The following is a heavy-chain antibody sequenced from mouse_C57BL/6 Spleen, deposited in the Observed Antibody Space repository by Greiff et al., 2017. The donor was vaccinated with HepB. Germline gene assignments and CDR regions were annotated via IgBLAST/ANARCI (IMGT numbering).Heavy chain of an antibody. CDR1: GFTFSSYG. D-gene: IGHD2-2*01. V-gene: IGHV5-6*01. J-gene: IGHJ1*03. CDR2: ISSGGSYT. Sequence: EVMLVESGGDLVKPGGSLKLSCAASGFTFSSYGMSWVRQTPDKRLEWVATISSGGSYTYYPDSVKGRFTISRDNAKNTLYLQMSSLKSEDTAMYYCASQGYYGYDDWYFDVWGTGTTVTVSS. CDR3: ASQGYYGYDDWYFDV.